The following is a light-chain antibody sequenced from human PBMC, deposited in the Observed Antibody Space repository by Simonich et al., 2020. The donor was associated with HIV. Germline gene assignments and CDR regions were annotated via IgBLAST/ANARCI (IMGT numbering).Light chain of an antibody. CDR1: RTILYSPNNKNY. CDR2: WAS. V-gene: IGKV4-1*01. CDR3: QQYYSTPPT. J-gene: IGKJ1*01. Sequence: DIVMTQSPDSLAVSLGERATINCKYSRTILYSPNNKNYLTWYQQKPGQPPKLLIYWASTRESGVPDRFSASGSGTDFTLTSSSLQAEDVAVYSCQQYYSTPPTFGQGTKVEIK.